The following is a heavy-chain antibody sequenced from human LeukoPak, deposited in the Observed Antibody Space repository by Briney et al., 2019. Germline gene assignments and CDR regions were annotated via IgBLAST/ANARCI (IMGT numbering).Heavy chain of an antibody. V-gene: IGHV1-18*01. J-gene: IGHJ4*02. CDR3: AREEIGITGNYFYY. Sequence: ASVKVSCKASGYTFTSYGISWVRQAPGQGLEWMGWISAYNGNTNYAQKFQGRVTITTGESTSTAYMELSSLRSEDTAVYYCAREEIGITGNYFYYWGQGTLVTVSS. CDR1: GYTFTSYG. D-gene: IGHD1-20*01. CDR2: ISAYNGNT.